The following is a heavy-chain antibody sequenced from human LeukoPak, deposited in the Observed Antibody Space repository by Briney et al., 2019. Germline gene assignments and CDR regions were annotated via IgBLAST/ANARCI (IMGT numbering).Heavy chain of an antibody. CDR1: GGSISSYY. J-gene: IGHJ4*02. D-gene: IGHD5-12*01. CDR2: ISYSGST. V-gene: IGHV4-59*08. CDR3: ARQNSGYDLGPFAY. Sequence: SETLSLTCTVSGGSISSYYWSWIRQPPGKGLEWIAYISYSGSTNYNPSLRSRVTISLYTSKNHFSLKLSSVTAADTAVYYCARQNSGYDLGPFAYWGQGILVTVSS.